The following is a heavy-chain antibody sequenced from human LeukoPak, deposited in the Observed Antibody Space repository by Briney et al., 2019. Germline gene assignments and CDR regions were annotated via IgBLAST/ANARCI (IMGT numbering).Heavy chain of an antibody. CDR3: ASNPHPTGFDP. J-gene: IGHJ5*02. D-gene: IGHD1-1*01. Sequence: GGSLRLSCAASGFIFSSYEMNWVRQAPGKGLEWVSYISSSGNSIYYADSVKGRFTISRDNAKNSLYLQVNSLRVEDTAIYYCASNPHPTGFDPWGRGTLVTVSS. CDR1: GFIFSSYE. CDR2: ISSSGNSI. V-gene: IGHV3-48*03.